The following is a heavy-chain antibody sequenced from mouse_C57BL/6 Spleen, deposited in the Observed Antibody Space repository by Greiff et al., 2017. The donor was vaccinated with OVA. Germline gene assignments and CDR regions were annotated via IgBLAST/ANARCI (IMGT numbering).Heavy chain of an antibody. D-gene: IGHD1-1*01. CDR3: ALITTVVAKTGFAY. Sequence: QVQLQQPGAELVRPGSSVKLSCKASGYTFTSYWMDWVKQRPGQGLEWIGNIYPSDSETHYNQKFKDKATLTVDKSSSTAYMQLSSLTSEDSAVYYCALITTVVAKTGFAYWGQGTLVTVSA. CDR1: GYTFTSYW. CDR2: IYPSDSET. V-gene: IGHV1-61*01. J-gene: IGHJ3*01.